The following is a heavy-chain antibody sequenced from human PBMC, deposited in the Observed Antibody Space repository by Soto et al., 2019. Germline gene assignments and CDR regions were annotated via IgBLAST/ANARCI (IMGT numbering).Heavy chain of an antibody. CDR1: GGSFSDYY. D-gene: IGHD3-9*01. V-gene: IGHV4-34*01. J-gene: IGHJ5*02. Sequence: QVQLQQWGAGLLKPSETLSLTCAVYGGSFSDYYWTWIRQSPGEGLEWIAEINPSGNTNYNPSLKGRVTTSVDTSKNQFSLKLSAVTAADTAVYYCARVRRYFDWLSHHWFDPWGQGTLVTVSS. CDR3: ARVRRYFDWLSHHWFDP. CDR2: INPSGNT.